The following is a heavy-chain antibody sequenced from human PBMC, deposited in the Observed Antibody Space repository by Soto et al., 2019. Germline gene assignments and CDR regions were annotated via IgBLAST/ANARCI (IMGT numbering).Heavy chain of an antibody. CDR2: ISGSGDNT. CDR1: GFMFSSYA. J-gene: IGHJ5*02. V-gene: IGHV3-23*01. Sequence: GGSLRLSCAASGFMFSSYAMTWVRQAPGKGLEWVSVISGSGDNTYYADSVKGRFTISRDGSKDTLYLQMNSLRADDTAVYYCAKPFFSGSGSYRGWFDPWGQGTQVTVSS. D-gene: IGHD3-10*01. CDR3: AKPFFSGSGSYRGWFDP.